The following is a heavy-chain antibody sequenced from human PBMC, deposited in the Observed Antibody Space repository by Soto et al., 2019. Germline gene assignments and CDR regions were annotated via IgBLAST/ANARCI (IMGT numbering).Heavy chain of an antibody. V-gene: IGHV1-46*01. Sequence: ASVKVSCKASGYTFTSYYMHWVRQAPGQGLEWMGIINPSGGSTSYAQKFQGRVTMTTDTSTSTAYMELRSLRSDDTAVYYCARDGYSYGYPTDYYYYGMDVWGQGTTVTVSS. CDR1: GYTFTSYY. CDR2: INPSGGST. D-gene: IGHD5-18*01. J-gene: IGHJ6*02. CDR3: ARDGYSYGYPTDYYYYGMDV.